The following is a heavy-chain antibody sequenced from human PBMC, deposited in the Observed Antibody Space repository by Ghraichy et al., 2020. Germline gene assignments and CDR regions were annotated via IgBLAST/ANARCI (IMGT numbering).Heavy chain of an antibody. J-gene: IGHJ6*02. CDR2: IHHSGST. CDR3: ARDQYYGSGSYWYYYGMDV. V-gene: IGHV4-59*01. D-gene: IGHD3-10*01. Sequence: SETLSLTCTVSGGSISSYYWSWIRQPPGKGLEWIGYIHHSGSTNYNPSLQSRVTISVDTSKNQFSLKLSSVTAADTAVYYCARDQYYGSGSYWYYYGMDVWGQGTTVTVSS. CDR1: GGSISSYY.